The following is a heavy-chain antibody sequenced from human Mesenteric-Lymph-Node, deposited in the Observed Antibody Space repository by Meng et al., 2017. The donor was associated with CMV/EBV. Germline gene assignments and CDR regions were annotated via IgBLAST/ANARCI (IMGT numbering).Heavy chain of an antibody. V-gene: IGHV6-1*01. D-gene: IGHD3-10*01. CDR2: TYYRSKWYN. Sequence: VSSYSAAWNWIRQAPSTGLEWLGRTYYRSKWYNDDEVSVKSRITINPETSRNQFSLQLNSVTPEDTAVYYCASGTAWFGAAGVFDYWGQGTLVTVSS. CDR1: VSSYSAA. CDR3: ASGTAWFGAAGVFDY. J-gene: IGHJ4*02.